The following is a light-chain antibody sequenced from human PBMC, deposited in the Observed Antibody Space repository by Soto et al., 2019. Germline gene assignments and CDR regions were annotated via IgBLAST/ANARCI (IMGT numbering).Light chain of an antibody. CDR2: GTA. CDR1: QGIGTL. J-gene: IGKJ4*01. V-gene: IGKV1-17*03. Sequence: DIQLTQSPSAMSASVGDRVTITCRASQGIGTLLTWFQQKPGRVPKRLIYGTANLQNGVPTRFSGTGSGTEFTLTISSLQPEDFATYYCLQHAGYPFTFDGGTKVEIK. CDR3: LQHAGYPFT.